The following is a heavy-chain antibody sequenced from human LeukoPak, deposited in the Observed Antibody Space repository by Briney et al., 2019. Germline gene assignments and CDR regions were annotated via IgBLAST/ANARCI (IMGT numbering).Heavy chain of an antibody. V-gene: IGHV4-34*11. D-gene: IGHD4-17*01. CDR2: IYYSGST. J-gene: IGHJ6*02. CDR3: ARDGARLTGTYGMDV. CDR1: GGSFSGYY. Sequence: PSETLSLTCAVYGGSFSGYYWSWIRQPPGKGLEWIGFIYYSGSTDQNPSLRSRATISLDTSKNQFSLRLSSVTAADAAVYYCARDGARLTGTYGMDVWGHGTTVTVSS.